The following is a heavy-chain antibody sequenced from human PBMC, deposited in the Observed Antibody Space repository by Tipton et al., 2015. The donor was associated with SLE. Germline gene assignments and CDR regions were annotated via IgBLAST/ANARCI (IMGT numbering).Heavy chain of an antibody. Sequence: SLRLSCAASGFTFDDYSMQWVRQVPGKGLEWVCLINWDGSSTFYADSVKGRFTVSRDNSENSLYLQMNNLRAEDTAVYHCVKDHADYNGGPYYWGLGTLVTVSS. CDR2: INWDGSST. D-gene: IGHD2-8*01. V-gene: IGHV3-43*01. CDR1: GFTFDDYS. J-gene: IGHJ4*02. CDR3: VKDHADYNGGPYY.